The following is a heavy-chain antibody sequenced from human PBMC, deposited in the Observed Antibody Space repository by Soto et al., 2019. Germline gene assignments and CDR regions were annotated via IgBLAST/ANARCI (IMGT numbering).Heavy chain of an antibody. V-gene: IGHV3-23*01. J-gene: IGHJ5*02. Sequence: HPVGSLRLSCAASGFTFSSYAMSWVRQAPGKGLEWVSAISGSGGSTYYADSVKGRFTISRDNSKNTLYLQMNSLRAEDTAVYYCAKRLPPWGVMWPWGQGTLVTVSS. D-gene: IGHD3-16*01. CDR3: AKRLPPWGVMWP. CDR1: GFTFSSYA. CDR2: ISGSGGST.